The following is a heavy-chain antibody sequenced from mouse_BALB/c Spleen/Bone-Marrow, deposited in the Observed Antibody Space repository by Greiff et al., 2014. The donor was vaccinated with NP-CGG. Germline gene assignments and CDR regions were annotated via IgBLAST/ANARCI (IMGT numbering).Heavy chain of an antibody. CDR3: TSSGNYEGGAMDY. CDR1: GYNIKDTY. Sequence: EVQLQQSGAELVKPGASVKLSCTASGYNIKDTYMHWVKQRPEQGLEWIGRIDPANGNTEYVPTFQGKATITADTSSNTAYLQLSSLTSEDTAVYYCTSSGNYEGGAMDYWGQGISVTVSS. CDR2: IDPANGNT. V-gene: IGHV14-3*02. D-gene: IGHD2-1*01. J-gene: IGHJ4*01.